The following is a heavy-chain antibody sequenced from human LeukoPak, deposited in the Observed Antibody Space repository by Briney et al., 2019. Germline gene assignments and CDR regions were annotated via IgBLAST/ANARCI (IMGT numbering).Heavy chain of an antibody. Sequence: SETLSLTCTVSGGSISSYYWSWIRQPPGKGLEWIGYIYYSGSTNCNPSLKSRVTISVDTSKNQFSLKLSSVTAADTAVYYCARGKNLWDYWGQGTLVTVSS. D-gene: IGHD1-14*01. CDR2: IYYSGST. CDR3: ARGKNLWDY. V-gene: IGHV4-59*01. J-gene: IGHJ4*02. CDR1: GGSISSYY.